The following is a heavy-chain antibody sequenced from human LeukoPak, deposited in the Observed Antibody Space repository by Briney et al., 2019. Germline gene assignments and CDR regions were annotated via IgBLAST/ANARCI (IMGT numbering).Heavy chain of an antibody. CDR1: GYTFTGYY. CDR2: INPNSGGT. J-gene: IGHJ6*03. Sequence: ASVKVSCKASGYTFTGYYMHWVRQAPGQGLEWMGWINPNSGGTNYAQKFQGRVTMTRDTSISTAYMELSRLRSDDTAVYYCARDLESYSSRYMDVWGKGTTVTVSS. D-gene: IGHD5-18*01. CDR3: ARDLESYSSRYMDV. V-gene: IGHV1-2*02.